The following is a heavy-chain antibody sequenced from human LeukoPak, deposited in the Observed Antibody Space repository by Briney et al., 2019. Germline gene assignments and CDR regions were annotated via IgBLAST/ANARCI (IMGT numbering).Heavy chain of an antibody. CDR3: ARHIAAAGTYYTPIDY. V-gene: IGHV4-39*01. Sequence: PSETLSLTCTVSGGSISSSSYYWGWIRQPPGKGLEWIGSIYYSGSTYYNPSLKSRVTISVDTSKNQFSLKLSSVTAADTAVYYCARHIAAAGTYYTPIDYWGQGTLVTVSS. D-gene: IGHD6-13*01. CDR1: GGSISSSSYY. CDR2: IYYSGST. J-gene: IGHJ4*02.